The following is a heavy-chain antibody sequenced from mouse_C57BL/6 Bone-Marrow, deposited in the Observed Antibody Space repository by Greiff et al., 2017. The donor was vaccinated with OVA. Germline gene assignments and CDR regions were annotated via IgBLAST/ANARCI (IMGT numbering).Heavy chain of an antibody. CDR3: ARWGHGSSSYYAMDY. J-gene: IGHJ4*01. V-gene: IGHV1-78*01. D-gene: IGHD1-1*01. Sequence: QVQLKESDAELVKPGASVKISCKVSGYTFTDHTIHWMKQRPEQGLEWIGYIYPRDGSTKYNEKFKGKATLTADKSSSTAYMQLNSLTSEDSAVYFCARWGHGSSSYYAMDYWGQGTSVTVSS. CDR2: IYPRDGST. CDR1: GYTFTDHT.